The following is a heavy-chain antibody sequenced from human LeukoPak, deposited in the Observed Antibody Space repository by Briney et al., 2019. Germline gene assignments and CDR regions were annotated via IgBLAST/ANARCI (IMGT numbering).Heavy chain of an antibody. V-gene: IGHV3-23*01. CDR1: GFAFTSYA. Sequence: GGTLRLSCAASGFAFTSYAMSWVRQAPGKGLEWVSAISGSGGGTYYADSVKGRFTISRDNSKNTLYLQMNSLRAEDTAVYYCAKGDFYGDYPYGMDVWGQGTTVTVSS. CDR3: AKGDFYGDYPYGMDV. CDR2: ISGSGGGT. J-gene: IGHJ6*02. D-gene: IGHD3-3*01.